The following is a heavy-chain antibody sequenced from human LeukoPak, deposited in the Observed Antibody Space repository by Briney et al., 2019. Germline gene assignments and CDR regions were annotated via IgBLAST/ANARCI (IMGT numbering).Heavy chain of an antibody. CDR3: ARRPLLRWFDP. CDR2: IYHSGST. CDR1: GYSISSGYY. Sequence: PSETLSLTCAVSGYSISSGYYWGWIRQPPGKGLEWIGSIYHSGSTYYNPSLKSRVTISVDTSKNQFSLKLSSVNAANTAVYYCARRPLLRWFDPWGQGTLVTVSS. D-gene: IGHD2-15*01. J-gene: IGHJ5*02. V-gene: IGHV4-38-2*01.